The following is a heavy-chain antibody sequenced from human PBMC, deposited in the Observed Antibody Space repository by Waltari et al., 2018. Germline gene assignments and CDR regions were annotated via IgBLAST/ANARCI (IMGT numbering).Heavy chain of an antibody. D-gene: IGHD3-22*01. J-gene: IGHJ4*02. CDR1: GGSISSSSYY. Sequence: QLQLQESGPGLVKPSETLSLTCTVSGGSISSSSYYWGWIRQPPGKGLEWIGSIYYSGSPYYNPSLKSRVTISVDTSKNQFSLKLSSVTAADTAVYYCARQGYDSIGTHPYYFDYWGQGTLVTVSS. V-gene: IGHV4-39*01. CDR3: ARQGYDSIGTHPYYFDY. CDR2: IYYSGSP.